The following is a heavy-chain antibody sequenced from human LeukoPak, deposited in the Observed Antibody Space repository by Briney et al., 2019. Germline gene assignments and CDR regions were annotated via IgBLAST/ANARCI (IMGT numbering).Heavy chain of an antibody. J-gene: IGHJ3*02. CDR2: IYYSGST. D-gene: IGHD3-10*01. CDR1: GGSFSGYY. V-gene: IGHV4-59*01. CDR3: ARGSRGSADDAFDI. Sequence: SETLSLTCAVYGGSFSGYYWSWIRRPPGKGLEWIGYIYYSGSTNYNPSLESRVTISVDTSKNQFSLKLSSVTAADTAVYYCARGSRGSADDAFDIWGQGTMVTVSS.